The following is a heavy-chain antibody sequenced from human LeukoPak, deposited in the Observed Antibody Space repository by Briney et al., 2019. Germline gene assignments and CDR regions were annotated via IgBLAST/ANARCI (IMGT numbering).Heavy chain of an antibody. Sequence: PGGSLRLSCAASGFTFSNYSMNWVRQAPGKGLEWVSSISSSSSYIYYADSVKGRFTISRDNAKNSLYLQMNSLRAEDTAVYYCARGGDYGYYFDYWGQGTLVTVSS. D-gene: IGHD4-17*01. J-gene: IGHJ4*02. V-gene: IGHV3-21*01. CDR3: ARGGDYGYYFDY. CDR2: ISSSSSYI. CDR1: GFTFSNYS.